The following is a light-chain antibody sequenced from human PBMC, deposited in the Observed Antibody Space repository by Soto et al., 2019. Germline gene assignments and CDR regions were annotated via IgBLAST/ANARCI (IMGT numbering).Light chain of an antibody. CDR2: GAS. Sequence: EIVLTQSPGTLSLSPGERATLSCRASQSVSSNYLAWYQQKPGPAPRLLIYGASSRATDIPDRFSGSGSATDFNLTLSRLEPEDCAVYYCQQYGNSPPSFGEGTKVDIK. V-gene: IGKV3-20*01. CDR1: QSVSSNY. J-gene: IGKJ1*01. CDR3: QQYGNSPPS.